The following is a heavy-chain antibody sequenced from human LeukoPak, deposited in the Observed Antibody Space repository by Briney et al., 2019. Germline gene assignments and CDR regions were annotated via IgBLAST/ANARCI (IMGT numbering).Heavy chain of an antibody. CDR3: ARDSGVTVVIGPIDY. Sequence: GRSLRLSCAASGFTFSSYAMHWVRQAPGKGLEWVAVISYDGSNKYYADSVKGRFTISRDNSKNTLYLQMNSLRAEDTAVYYCARDSGVTVVIGPIDYWGQGTLVTVSS. J-gene: IGHJ4*02. CDR1: GFTFSSYA. V-gene: IGHV3-30-3*01. D-gene: IGHD4-23*01. CDR2: ISYDGSNK.